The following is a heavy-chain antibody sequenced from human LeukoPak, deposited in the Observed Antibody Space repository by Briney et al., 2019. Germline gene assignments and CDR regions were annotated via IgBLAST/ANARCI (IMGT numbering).Heavy chain of an antibody. V-gene: IGHV1-69*04. J-gene: IGHJ4*02. Sequence: SVKVSCKASGGTFSSYAISWVRQAPGQGLEWMGRIIPILGIANYAQKFQGRVTITADKSTSTAYMELSSLRSEDMAVYYCARADGYNYYYFDYWGQGTLVTVSS. CDR1: GGTFSSYA. CDR3: ARADGYNYYYFDY. D-gene: IGHD5-24*01. CDR2: IIPILGIA.